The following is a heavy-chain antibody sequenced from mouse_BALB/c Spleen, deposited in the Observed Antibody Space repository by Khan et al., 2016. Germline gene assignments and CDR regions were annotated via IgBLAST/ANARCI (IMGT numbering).Heavy chain of an antibody. CDR3: TRGESAMIRGFAY. V-gene: IGHV1-69*02. CDR1: GYTFTSYW. Sequence: QVQLQQPGAELVRPGPSVKLSCKASGYTFTSYWINWMKQRPGQGIEWSGNIYPFDRYTNYNQKFKDKATLTVDQSSSTAYMQISSPTSEDSAIYYCTRGESAMIRGFAYGGQGTLFTVSA. J-gene: IGHJ3*01. CDR2: IYPFDRYT. D-gene: IGHD2-4*01.